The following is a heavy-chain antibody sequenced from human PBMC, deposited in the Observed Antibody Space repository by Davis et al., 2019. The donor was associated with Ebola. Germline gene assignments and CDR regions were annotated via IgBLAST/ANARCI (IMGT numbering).Heavy chain of an antibody. CDR3: AKAGHCANYCSFDS. Sequence: GGSLRLSCAASGFTFSNAWMSWVRQAPGKGLEWVGRIKSKTDGGTTDYAAPVKGRFTISRDDSKNTLYLQMNSLRAEDTAVYYCAKAGHCANYCSFDSWGQGTLVTVSS. V-gene: IGHV3-15*01. D-gene: IGHD4/OR15-4a*01. CDR1: GFTFSNAW. J-gene: IGHJ4*02. CDR2: IKSKTDGGTT.